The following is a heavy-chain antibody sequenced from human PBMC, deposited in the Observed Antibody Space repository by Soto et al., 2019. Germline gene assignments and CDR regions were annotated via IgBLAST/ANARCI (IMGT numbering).Heavy chain of an antibody. Sequence: QVQLVESGGGVVQPGRSLRLSCAASGFTFSSYGMHWVRQAPGKGLEWVAVIWYDRSNKYYADSVKGRFTIARDNSKNTLYLQKNRLRAEDTAVYYRARGWFSSSSVGHWFDPWGQGTLVTVSS. J-gene: IGHJ5*02. CDR3: ARGWFSSSSVGHWFDP. D-gene: IGHD6-6*01. CDR2: IWYDRSNK. CDR1: GFTFSSYG. V-gene: IGHV3-33*01.